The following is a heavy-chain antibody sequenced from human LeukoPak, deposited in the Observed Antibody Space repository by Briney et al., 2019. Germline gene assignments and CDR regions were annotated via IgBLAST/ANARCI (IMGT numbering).Heavy chain of an antibody. CDR3: ARASRWLAFDY. J-gene: IGHJ4*02. D-gene: IGHD6-19*01. V-gene: IGHV3-66*01. CDR2: IYNNDNS. CDR1: GFTFSSYA. Sequence: PGGSLRLFCAASGFTFSSYAITWVRQAPGKGLEWVSTIYNNDNSNYADSVKGRFTISRDSSRNTLYLQMNSLRAEDTAVYFCARASRWLAFDYWGQGTLVTVSS.